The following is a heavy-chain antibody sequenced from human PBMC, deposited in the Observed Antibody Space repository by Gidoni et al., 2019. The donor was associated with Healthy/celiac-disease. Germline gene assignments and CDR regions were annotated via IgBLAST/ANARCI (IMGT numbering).Heavy chain of an antibody. D-gene: IGHD2-8*01. CDR1: GFTFSSYA. CDR3: ARLLYANWFDP. V-gene: IGHV3-23*01. CDR2: VSGSGGST. Sequence: GFTFSSYAMSWVRQAPGKGLEWVSAVSGSGGSTYYADSVKGRFTISRDNSKNTLYLQMNSLRAEDTAVYYCARLLYANWFDPWGQGTLVTVSS. J-gene: IGHJ5*02.